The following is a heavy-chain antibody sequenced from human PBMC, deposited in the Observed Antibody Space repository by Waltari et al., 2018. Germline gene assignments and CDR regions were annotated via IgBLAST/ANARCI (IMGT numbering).Heavy chain of an antibody. CDR1: GFTFSRFW. CDR3: AKVAPRTYRSPVPGRDYYYGMDV. V-gene: IGHV3-74*01. D-gene: IGHD6-13*01. CDR2: IDSDWPSE. Sequence: EVRLVESGGGLVQPGESLRLSCAASGFTFSRFWMHWVRQAPGKGLVWVARIDSDWPSERYADSVKGRFTIARDNAKNTLYLQMKRLRVEDTAVYYCAKVAPRTYRSPVPGRDYYYGMDVWGQGTTVTVFS. J-gene: IGHJ6*02.